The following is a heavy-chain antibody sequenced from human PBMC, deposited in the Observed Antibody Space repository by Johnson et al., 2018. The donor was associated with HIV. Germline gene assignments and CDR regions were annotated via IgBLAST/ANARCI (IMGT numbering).Heavy chain of an antibody. V-gene: IGHV3-30*04. J-gene: IGHJ3*02. CDR3: ALEGFGAFDI. CDR2: ISYDGSNK. CDR1: GFTLSNYA. D-gene: IGHD3-16*01. Sequence: QVQLVESGGGVVQPGRSLRLSCAASGFTLSNYAMHWVRQAPGKGLEWVAVISYDGSNKYYADSVKGRFTISRDNAKNTLYLQMNSLRAEDTAVYYCALEGFGAFDIWGKGTMVTVSS.